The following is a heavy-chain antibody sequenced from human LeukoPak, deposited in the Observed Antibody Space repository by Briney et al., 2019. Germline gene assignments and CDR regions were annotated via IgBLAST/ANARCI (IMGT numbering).Heavy chain of an antibody. D-gene: IGHD3-3*01. CDR3: ARESTIHYYGMDV. CDR2: INHSGST. V-gene: IGHV4-34*01. CDR1: GGSFSGYY. Sequence: SETLSLTCAVYGGSFSGYYWSWIRQPPGKGLEWIGEINHSGSTNYNPSLKSRVTISVDTSKNQFSLKLSSVTAADTAVYYCARESTIHYYGMDVWGQGTTVTVSS. J-gene: IGHJ6*02.